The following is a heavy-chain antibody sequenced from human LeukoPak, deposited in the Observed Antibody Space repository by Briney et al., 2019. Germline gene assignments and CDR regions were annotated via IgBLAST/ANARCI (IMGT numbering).Heavy chain of an antibody. CDR1: GGSFSGDY. Sequence: PSETLSLTCAVYGGSFSGDYWSWIRQPPGKGLEWIGEINHSGSTNYNPSLKSRVTISVDTSKNQFSLKLSSVTAADTAVYYCARSYAHDYWGQGTLVTVSS. D-gene: IGHD2-2*01. CDR2: INHSGST. J-gene: IGHJ4*02. V-gene: IGHV4-34*01. CDR3: ARSYAHDY.